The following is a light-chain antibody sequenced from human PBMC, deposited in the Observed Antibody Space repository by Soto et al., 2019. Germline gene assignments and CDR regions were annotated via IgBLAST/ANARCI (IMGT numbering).Light chain of an antibody. Sequence: QSALTQPASVSGSPGQSITISCTGTSSDVGSYNLVSWYQQHPGKAPQLIIYEGNKRPSGVSSRFSGSKSGNTASLTISGLQAKDEAEYYCCSYAGSSTVIFGGGTKLTVL. CDR1: SSDVGSYNL. J-gene: IGLJ2*01. CDR3: CSYAGSSTVI. V-gene: IGLV2-23*01. CDR2: EGN.